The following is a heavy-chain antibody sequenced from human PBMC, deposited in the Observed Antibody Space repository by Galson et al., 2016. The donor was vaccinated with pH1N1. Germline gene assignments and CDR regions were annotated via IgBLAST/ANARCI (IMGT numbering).Heavy chain of an antibody. CDR2: INPSSGGT. J-gene: IGHJ5*02. CDR1: GYIFTNYY. Sequence: SVKVSCKASGYIFTNYYIHWVRQAPGQELEWMGWINPSSGGTKSAQRFQGSVTMTRDTSISTAFLQLRGLTPDDTAVYYCARQDGNWFDPWGQGTLVTVSS. V-gene: IGHV1-2*02. CDR3: ARQDGNWFDP.